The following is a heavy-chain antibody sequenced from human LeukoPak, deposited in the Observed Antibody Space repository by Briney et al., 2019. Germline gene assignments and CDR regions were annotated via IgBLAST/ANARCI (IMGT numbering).Heavy chain of an antibody. CDR2: INSDGSST. J-gene: IGHJ3*02. Sequence: GGSLRLSCAASGFTFSSYWMHWVRQAPGKGLVWVSRINSDGSSTSYADSVKGRFTISRDNAKNTLYLQMNSLRAEDTAVYYCARDRHYDPFWGNADAFDIWGQGTMVTVSS. D-gene: IGHD3-16*01. CDR1: GFTFSSYW. CDR3: ARDRHYDPFWGNADAFDI. V-gene: IGHV3-74*01.